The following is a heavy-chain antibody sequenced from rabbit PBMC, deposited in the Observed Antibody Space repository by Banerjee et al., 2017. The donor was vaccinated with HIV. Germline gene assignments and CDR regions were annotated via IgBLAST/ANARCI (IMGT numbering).Heavy chain of an antibody. V-gene: IGHV1S7*01. Sequence: QLEESGGGLVQPGGSLKLSCKASGFDFSSYYMSWVRQAPGKGLEWIGCINSSSRNVVYASWATGRFTISLDNAQNTVTLQLNSLTAADTATYFCARGYWTDGLHLWGQGTLVTVS. CDR2: INSSSRNV. CDR3: ARGYWTDGLHL. D-gene: IGHD1-1*01. CDR1: GFDFSSYY. J-gene: IGHJ3*01.